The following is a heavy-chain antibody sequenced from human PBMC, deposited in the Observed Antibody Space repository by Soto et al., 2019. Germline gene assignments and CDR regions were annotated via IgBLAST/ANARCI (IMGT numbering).Heavy chain of an antibody. D-gene: IGHD1-26*01. CDR3: ERSGSYHYSDY. J-gene: IGHJ4*02. V-gene: IGHV3-11*06. CDR1: GFTFSDYY. CDR2: ISSSSSYT. Sequence: QVQLVESGGGLVKPGGSLRLSCAASGFTFSDYYMSWIRQAPGKGLEWVSYISSSSSYTNYADSVKGRFTISRDNAKNSLYLQMNSLRAEDTAVYYCERSGSYHYSDYWGQGTLVTVSS.